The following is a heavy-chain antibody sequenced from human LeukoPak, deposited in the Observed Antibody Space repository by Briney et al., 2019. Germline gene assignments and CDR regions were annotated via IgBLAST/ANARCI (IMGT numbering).Heavy chain of an antibody. CDR2: ISSSSPI. CDR1: GFTFSSFP. V-gene: IGHV3-48*04. J-gene: IGHJ6*04. D-gene: IGHD3-10*02. CDR3: AELGITMIGGV. Sequence: QAGGSLRLTCAASGFTFSSFPMSWVRQAPGKGLEWVSYISSSSPIYYADSVKGRFTISRDNAKNSLYLQMNSLRAEDTAVYYCAELGITMIGGVWGKGTTVTISS.